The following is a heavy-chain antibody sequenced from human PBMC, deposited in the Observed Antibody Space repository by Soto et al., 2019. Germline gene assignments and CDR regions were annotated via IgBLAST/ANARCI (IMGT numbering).Heavy chain of an antibody. CDR2: ISAYNGNT. D-gene: IGHD3-10*01. Sequence: ASVKVSCKASGYTFTSYGISWVRQAPGQGLEWMGWISAYNGNTDYAQKLQGRVTMTTDTSTSTAYMELRSLRSDDTAVYYCARSGGVTMVRGVISYYYGMDVWGQGTTVTVSS. V-gene: IGHV1-18*01. J-gene: IGHJ6*02. CDR3: ARSGGVTMVRGVISYYYGMDV. CDR1: GYTFTSYG.